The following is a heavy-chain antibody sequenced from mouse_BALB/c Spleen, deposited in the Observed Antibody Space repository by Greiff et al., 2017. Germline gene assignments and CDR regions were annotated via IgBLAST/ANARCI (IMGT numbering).Heavy chain of an antibody. J-gene: IGHJ4*01. CDR3: AIRRLGLFYAMDY. D-gene: IGHD2-3*01. CDR1: GYTFTDYN. V-gene: IGHV1-18*01. Sequence: EVQLQESGPELVKPGASVKIPCKASGYTFTDYNMDWVKQSHGKSLEWIGDINPNNGGTTYNQKFKGKATLTVDKSSSTAYMELLSLTSEDSVVYYCAIRRLGLFYAMDYWGQGTSVTVSS. CDR2: INPNNGGT.